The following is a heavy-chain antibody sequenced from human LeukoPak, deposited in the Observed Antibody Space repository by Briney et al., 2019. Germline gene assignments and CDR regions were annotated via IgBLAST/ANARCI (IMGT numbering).Heavy chain of an antibody. CDR3: ARDVYGGGSRDAFDV. CDR1: GGSISSYN. J-gene: IGHJ3*01. D-gene: IGHD4-23*01. Sequence: SATLSLTCTVSGGSISSYNWSWIRQPAGKGLEWVGRIYSSGNTNYNPSHKSRVTMSVDTSKNQFSLKLSSVAAADTAVYYCARDVYGGGSRDAFDVWGQGTMVTVSS. V-gene: IGHV4-4*07. CDR2: IYSSGNT.